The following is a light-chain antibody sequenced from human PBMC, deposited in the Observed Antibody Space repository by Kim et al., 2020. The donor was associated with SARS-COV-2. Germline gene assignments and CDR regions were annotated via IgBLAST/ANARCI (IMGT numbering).Light chain of an antibody. Sequence: SPGERATLYGRASQSVSSYLAWYQQKPGQAPRLLIYDASNRATDIPARFSGSGSGTDLTLTISSLEPEDFAVYYCQQRSNWPRTFGQGTKVDIK. CDR1: QSVSSY. CDR2: DAS. J-gene: IGKJ1*01. CDR3: QQRSNWPRT. V-gene: IGKV3-11*01.